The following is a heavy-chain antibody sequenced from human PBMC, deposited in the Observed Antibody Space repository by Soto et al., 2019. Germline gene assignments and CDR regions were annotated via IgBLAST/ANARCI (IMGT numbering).Heavy chain of an antibody. CDR3: ARGGDSMAVAGTWGYYFDY. J-gene: IGHJ4*02. Sequence: ASLKVSCKASGYTFTGYYMHWVRQAPGQGLEWMGWINPNSGGTNYAQKFQGWVTMTRDTSISTAYMELSRLRSDDTAVYYCARGGDSMAVAGTWGYYFDYWGQGTLVTVSS. V-gene: IGHV1-2*04. CDR1: GYTFTGYY. CDR2: INPNSGGT. D-gene: IGHD6-19*01.